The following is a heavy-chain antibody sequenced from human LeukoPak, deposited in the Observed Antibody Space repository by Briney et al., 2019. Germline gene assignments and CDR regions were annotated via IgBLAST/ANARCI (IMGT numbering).Heavy chain of an antibody. V-gene: IGHV4-61*02. D-gene: IGHD2-2*01. CDR2: IYTSGST. Sequence: PSETLSLTCTVSGGSISSGSYYWSWIRQPAGKGLEWIGRIYTSGSTNYNPSLKSRVTISVDTSKNQFSLKLSSVTAADTAVYYCARDDAAVVPAAMGFQHWGQGTLVTVSS. CDR3: ARDDAAVVPAAMGFQH. J-gene: IGHJ1*01. CDR1: GGSISSGSYY.